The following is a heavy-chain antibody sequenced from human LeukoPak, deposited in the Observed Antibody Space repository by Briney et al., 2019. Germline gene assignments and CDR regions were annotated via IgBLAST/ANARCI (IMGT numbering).Heavy chain of an antibody. CDR1: GFTFSSYS. Sequence: GGSLRLSCAASGFTFSSYSMNCVRQAPGRGLEWVSYISSSSSTIYYADSVKGRFTISRDNAKNSLYLQMNSLRAEDTAVYYCASGPGLRPEYYMDVWGKGTTVTVSS. CDR3: ASGPGLRPEYYMDV. CDR2: ISSSSSTI. V-gene: IGHV3-48*01. J-gene: IGHJ6*03. D-gene: IGHD1-14*01.